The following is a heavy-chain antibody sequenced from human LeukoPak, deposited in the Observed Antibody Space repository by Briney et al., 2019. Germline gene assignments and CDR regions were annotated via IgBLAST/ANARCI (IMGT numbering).Heavy chain of an antibody. CDR2: IDTDGSFT. CDR3: ARSYGWLPGGM. J-gene: IGHJ4*02. Sequence: GGSLRLSCAASGFIFSSYWMHWVRQAPGKGLVWVSRIDTDGSFTGYADSVRGRFTISRDNAKNSLHLQMNSLRAEDTAVYYCARSYGWLPGGMWGQGTLVTVSS. D-gene: IGHD5-12*01. V-gene: IGHV3-74*01. CDR1: GFIFSSYW.